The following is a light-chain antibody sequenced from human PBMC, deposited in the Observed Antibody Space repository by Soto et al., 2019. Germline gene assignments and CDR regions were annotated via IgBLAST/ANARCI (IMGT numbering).Light chain of an antibody. CDR3: QQTYTLYS. CDR1: QAVGDY. V-gene: IGKV1-39*01. J-gene: IGKJ2*03. CDR2: AAT. Sequence: DIQMTQSPSSLSASVGDSITITCRASQAVGDYLHWYQHKPGKAPLLLISAATNLQSGVPSRFSGTVSGTDFTLTISSLQPEDVATYYCQQTYTLYSFGQGTELAIK.